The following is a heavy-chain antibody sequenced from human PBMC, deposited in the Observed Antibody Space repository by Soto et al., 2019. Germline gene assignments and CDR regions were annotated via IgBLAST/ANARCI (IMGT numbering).Heavy chain of an antibody. J-gene: IGHJ6*02. CDR1: GFTFSSYA. CDR2: ISYDGSNK. Sequence: QVQLVESGGGVVQPGRSLRLSCAASGFTFSSYAMHWVRQAPGKGLEWVAVISYDGSNKYYADSVKGRFTISRDNSKNTLYLQMNSQRAEDTAVYYCARDCQPTMVRGAPWYYGMDVWGQGTTVTVSS. V-gene: IGHV3-30-3*01. CDR3: ARDCQPTMVRGAPWYYGMDV. D-gene: IGHD3-10*01.